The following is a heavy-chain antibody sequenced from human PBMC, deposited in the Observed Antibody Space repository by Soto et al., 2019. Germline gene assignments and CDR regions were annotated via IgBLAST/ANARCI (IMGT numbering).Heavy chain of an antibody. D-gene: IGHD2-2*01. CDR3: AKDGGYQLLPYFFFYGMDV. J-gene: IGHJ6*02. CDR1: GFTFSSYG. CDR2: ISYDGSNK. V-gene: IGHV3-30*18. Sequence: PGRSLRLSCAAYGFTFSSYGMHWVRQGPGKGLEWVAVISYDGSNKYYADSVKGRFTISRDNSKNTLYLQMNSLRAEDTAVYYCAKDGGYQLLPYFFFYGMDVWGQGTTVTVSS.